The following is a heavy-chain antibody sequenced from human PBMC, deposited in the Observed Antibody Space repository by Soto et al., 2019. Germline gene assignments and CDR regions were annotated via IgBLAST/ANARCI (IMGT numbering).Heavy chain of an antibody. V-gene: IGHV3-23*01. CDR2: ISGSGGST. Sequence: HPGGSLRLSCAASGFTFSSYAMSWVRQAPGKGLEWVSAISGSGGSTYYADSVKGRFTISRDNSKNTLYLQMNSLRAEDTAVYYCAKRRVTMVRGVIAPYYYYYMDVWGKGTTVTVSS. D-gene: IGHD3-10*01. CDR1: GFTFSSYA. J-gene: IGHJ6*03. CDR3: AKRRVTMVRGVIAPYYYYYMDV.